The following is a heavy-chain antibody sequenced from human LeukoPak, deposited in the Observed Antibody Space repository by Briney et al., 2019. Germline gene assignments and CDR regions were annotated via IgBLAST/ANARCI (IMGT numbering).Heavy chain of an antibody. CDR3: ARRPFNSGSYRHAFDI. Sequence: PSETLSLTCTVSGGSISSSSYYWGWIRQPPGKGLEWIGSIYYSGSTYYNPSLKSRVTISVDTSKNQFSLKLSSVTAADTAVYYCARRPFNSGSYRHAFDIWGQGTMVTVSS. CDR1: GGSISSSSYY. CDR2: IYYSGST. J-gene: IGHJ3*02. V-gene: IGHV4-39*01. D-gene: IGHD1-26*01.